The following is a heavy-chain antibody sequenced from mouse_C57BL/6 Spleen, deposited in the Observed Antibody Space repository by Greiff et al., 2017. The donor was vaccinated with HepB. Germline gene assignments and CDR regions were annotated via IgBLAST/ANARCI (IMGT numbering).Heavy chain of an antibody. D-gene: IGHD2-5*01. J-gene: IGHJ1*03. CDR1: GYTFTSYW. V-gene: IGHV1-69*01. CDR2: IDPSDSYT. Sequence: LQQPGAELVMPGASVKLSCKASGYTFTSYWMHWVKQRPGQGLEWIGEIDPSDSYTNYNQKFKGKSTLTVDKSSSTAYMQLSSLTSEDSAVYYCARGDYSNYVWYFDVWGTGTTVTVSS. CDR3: ARGDYSNYVWYFDV.